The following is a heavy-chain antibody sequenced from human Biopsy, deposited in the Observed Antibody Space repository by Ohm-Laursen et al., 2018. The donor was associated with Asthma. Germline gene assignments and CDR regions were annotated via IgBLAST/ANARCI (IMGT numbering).Heavy chain of an antibody. Sequence: SQTLSLTCSVYGGSISSFYWSWIRQHPGKGLEWIEFIYYSGSTYYNPSLKSRVSISIDTSKNQFSLKLSSVTAADTAVYYCARAQDYYDSRGYYRSFDYWGQGTLVTVSS. CDR1: GGSISSFY. J-gene: IGHJ4*02. CDR3: ARAQDYYDSRGYYRSFDY. D-gene: IGHD3-22*01. CDR2: IYYSGST. V-gene: IGHV4-31*03.